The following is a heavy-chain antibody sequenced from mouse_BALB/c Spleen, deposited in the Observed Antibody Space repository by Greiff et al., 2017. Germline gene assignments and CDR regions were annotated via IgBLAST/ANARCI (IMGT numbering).Heavy chain of an antibody. CDR3: VPSNYNGISYRCFAV. D-gene: IGHD1-1*01. CDR1: GYSFTGYF. J-gene: IGHJ1*01. V-gene: IGHV1-37*01. CDR2: INPYNGDT. Sequence: VQLQQSGPELVKPGASVKISCKASGYSFTGYFMNWVKQSHGKSLEWIGRINPYNGDTFYNQKFKGKATLTVDKSSSTAHMGLLSLTSEDSAVYFCVPSNYNGISYRCFAVWGAGSTGSVSP.